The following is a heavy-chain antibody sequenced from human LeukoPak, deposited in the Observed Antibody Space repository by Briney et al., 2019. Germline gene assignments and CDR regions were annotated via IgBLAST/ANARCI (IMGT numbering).Heavy chain of an antibody. D-gene: IGHD2-2*01. Sequence: SVKVSCKASGGTFSSYAISWVRQAPGQGLEWMGGIIPIFGTANYAQKFQGRVTITADESTSTAYMELSSLRSEDTAVYYCARGSVVPAADNYYYYYYGMDVWGQGTTDTVSS. V-gene: IGHV1-69*13. CDR1: GGTFSSYA. J-gene: IGHJ6*02. CDR2: IIPIFGTA. CDR3: ARGSVVPAADNYYYYYYGMDV.